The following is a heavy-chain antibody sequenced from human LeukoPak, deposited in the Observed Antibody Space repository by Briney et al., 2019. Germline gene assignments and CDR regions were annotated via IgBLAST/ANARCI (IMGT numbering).Heavy chain of an antibody. V-gene: IGHV3-33*06. Sequence: PGGSLRLSCAASGFTFSRNGMHWVRQAPGKGLEWVALIWYDGSKKYYADSVKGRLTISRDNSKNTLFLQINSLRAEDTAVYYCAKDLVAVPVYFDYWGQGTLVTVSS. CDR2: IWYDGSKK. CDR3: AKDLVAVPVYFDY. D-gene: IGHD2-21*01. CDR1: GFTFSRNG. J-gene: IGHJ4*02.